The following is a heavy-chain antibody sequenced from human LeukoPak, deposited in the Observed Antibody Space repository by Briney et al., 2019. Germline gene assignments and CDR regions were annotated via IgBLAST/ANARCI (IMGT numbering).Heavy chain of an antibody. D-gene: IGHD5-12*01. V-gene: IGHV3-49*04. J-gene: IGHJ6*03. CDR1: GFTFGDYA. CDR3: ARASRLLSGSYYYYYMDV. CDR2: IRSKTYGGTT. Sequence: GGSLRLSCTTSGFTFGDYAMGWVRQAPGKGLEWVGFIRSKTYGGTTEYAASVKGRFTISRDDSKSIAYLQMNSLKTEDTVVYFCARASRLLSGSYYYYYMDVWGRGTTVTVSS.